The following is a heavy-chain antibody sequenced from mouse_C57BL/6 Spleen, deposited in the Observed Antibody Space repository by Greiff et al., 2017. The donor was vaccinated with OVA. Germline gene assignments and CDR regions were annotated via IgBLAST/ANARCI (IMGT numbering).Heavy chain of an antibody. CDR2: IYPGDGDT. J-gene: IGHJ4*01. D-gene: IGHD2-4*01. CDR3: ARERRLRGDYYAMDY. V-gene: IGHV1-80*01. CDR1: GYAFSSYW. Sequence: VQLKQSGAELVKPGASVKISCKASGYAFSSYWMNWVKQRPGKGLEWIGQIYPGDGDTTYTGKFKGKATLTADKSSSTAYMQLSSLPSEGSSVYFCARERRLRGDYYAMDYWGQGTSVTVSS.